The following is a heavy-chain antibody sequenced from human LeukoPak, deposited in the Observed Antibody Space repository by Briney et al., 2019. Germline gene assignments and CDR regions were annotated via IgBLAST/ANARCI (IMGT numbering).Heavy chain of an antibody. Sequence: PGGSLRLSCAASGFTFSSYSMNWVRQAPGKGLEWVSSISSSSSYIYYADSVKGRFTISRDNAKNSLYLQMNSLRTEDTALYYCAKDRAKVTAIDYYYYMDVWGKGTTVTVSS. D-gene: IGHD2-21*02. J-gene: IGHJ6*03. CDR1: GFTFSSYS. V-gene: IGHV3-21*04. CDR2: ISSSSSYI. CDR3: AKDRAKVTAIDYYYYMDV.